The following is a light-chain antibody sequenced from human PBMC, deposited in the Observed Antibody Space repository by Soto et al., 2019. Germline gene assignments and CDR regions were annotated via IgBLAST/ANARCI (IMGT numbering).Light chain of an antibody. CDR2: GAS. CDR1: QSVSSN. J-gene: IGKJ1*01. V-gene: IGKV3-15*01. Sequence: IVMYQSPATLSVSQGERATLSCRASQSVSSNLAWYQQKPGQAPRLLIYGASTRATGIPARFSGSGSGTEFTLTISSLQSEDFAVYYCQQYNNWPWTFGQVSMVDVK. CDR3: QQYNNWPWT.